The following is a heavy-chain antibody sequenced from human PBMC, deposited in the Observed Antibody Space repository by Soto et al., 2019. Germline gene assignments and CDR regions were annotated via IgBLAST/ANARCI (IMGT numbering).Heavy chain of an antibody. V-gene: IGHV3-21*01. D-gene: IGHD3-10*01. CDR3: ARDPRTTLAGARYYGSANYYYGMDV. CDR1: GFTFSSYS. J-gene: IGHJ6*02. CDR2: ISSSSSYI. Sequence: PGGSLRLSCAASGFTFSSYSMNWVRQAPGKGLEWVSSISSSSSYIYYADSVKGRFTISRDNAKNSLYLQMNSLRAEDTAVYYCARDPRTTLAGARYYGSANYYYGMDVWGQGTTVTVSS.